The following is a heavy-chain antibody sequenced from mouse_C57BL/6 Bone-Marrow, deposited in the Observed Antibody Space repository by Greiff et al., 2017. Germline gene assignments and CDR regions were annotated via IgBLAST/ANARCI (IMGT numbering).Heavy chain of an antibody. J-gene: IGHJ1*03. CDR3: ARVVGARYWYFDV. Sequence: EVQLQQSGPELVKPGASVKISCKASGYTFTDYYMNWVKQSHGKSLEWIGDINPNNGGTSYNQKFKGKATLTVDKSSSTAYMELRSLTSEDSAVYYCARVVGARYWYFDVWGTGTTVTVSS. CDR2: INPNNGGT. D-gene: IGHD1-1*02. V-gene: IGHV1-26*01. CDR1: GYTFTDYY.